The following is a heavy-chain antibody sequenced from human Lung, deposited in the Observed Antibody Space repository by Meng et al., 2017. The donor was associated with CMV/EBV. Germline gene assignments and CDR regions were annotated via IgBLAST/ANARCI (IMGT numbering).Heavy chain of an antibody. CDR3: TKYSPLLWYFDL. Sequence: SGFNFSGSAMHWVRQAAGKGLEWVGRIRSKANSYATAYAASVKGRFTISRDDSKNTAYLQMNSLKTEDTAVYYCTKYSPLLWYFDLWGRGTLVTVSS. D-gene: IGHD4-11*01. V-gene: IGHV3-73*01. J-gene: IGHJ2*01. CDR2: IRSKANSYAT. CDR1: GFNFSGSA.